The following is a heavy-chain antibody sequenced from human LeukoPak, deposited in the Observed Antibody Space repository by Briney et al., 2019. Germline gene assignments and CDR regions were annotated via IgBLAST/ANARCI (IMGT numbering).Heavy chain of an antibody. J-gene: IGHJ4*02. CDR1: GFDFSGFY. CDR3: IRQECSGGSCSYVDY. D-gene: IGHD2-15*01. V-gene: IGHV3-73*01. CDR2: IRSKPSSYTT. Sequence: GGSLKLSCAASGFDFSGFYMHWVRRASGRGLEWVGLIRSKPSSYTTVYAASVKGRFTISRDDTKNTAYLQMNSLKAEDTAVYYCIRQECSGGSCSYVDYWGQGPVVTVSS.